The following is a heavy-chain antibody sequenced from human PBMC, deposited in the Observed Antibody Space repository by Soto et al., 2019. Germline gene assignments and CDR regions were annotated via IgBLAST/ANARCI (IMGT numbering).Heavy chain of an antibody. Sequence: QVQLQESGPGLVKPSETLSLTCTVSGGSMSGYYWSWIRQPPGKGLEWIGYIYDSGNPNYNPSLTCRVTISVDTSKNQFFLKLSSVTAADTAVYYCARRFCPSGICCLDCWGQGTLVTVSS. D-gene: IGHD2-8*01. CDR2: IYDSGNP. CDR1: GGSMSGYY. V-gene: IGHV4-59*03. J-gene: IGHJ4*02. CDR3: ARRFCPSGICCLDC.